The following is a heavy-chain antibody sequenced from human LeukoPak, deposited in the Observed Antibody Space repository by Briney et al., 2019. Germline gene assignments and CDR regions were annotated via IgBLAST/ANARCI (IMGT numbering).Heavy chain of an antibody. CDR1: GGSFSGYY. J-gene: IGHJ4*02. CDR2: INHSGST. CDR3: ASGPRTYSSIWYLNY. V-gene: IGHV4-34*01. D-gene: IGHD6-13*01. Sequence: SETLSLTRAVYGGSFSGYYWSWIRQPPGKGLEWIGEINHSGSTNYNPSLKSRVTISVDTSKNQFSLKLSSVTAADTAVYYCASGPRTYSSIWYLNYWGQGTLVTVSS.